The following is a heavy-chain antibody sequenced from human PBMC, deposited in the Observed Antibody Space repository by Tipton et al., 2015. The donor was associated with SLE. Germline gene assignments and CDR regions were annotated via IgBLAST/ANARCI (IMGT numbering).Heavy chain of an antibody. D-gene: IGHD5-24*01. CDR2: ISWNSGSI. CDR1: GFTFDDYA. V-gene: IGHV3-9*01. J-gene: IGHJ6*02. CDR3: ASSGDGYNYYYYGMDV. Sequence: SLRLSCAASGFTFDDYAMHWVRQAPGKGLEWVSGISWNSGSIGYADSVKGRFTISRDNAKNSLYLQMNSLRAEDTAVYYCASSGDGYNYYYYGMDVWGQGTTVTVSS.